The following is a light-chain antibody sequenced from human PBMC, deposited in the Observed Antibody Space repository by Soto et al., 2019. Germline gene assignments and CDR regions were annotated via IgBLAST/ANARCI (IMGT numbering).Light chain of an antibody. V-gene: IGKV1-5*03. CDR2: EAS. CDR1: QSISDS. CDR3: QQYNGDWT. Sequence: DIQMTQSPSTLSAPVGDRVTITCRASQSISDSLAWYQQKPGKAPKLLIYEASSLKSGDPSRFSGSRSGTEYTLAISSLQPDDFATYYCQQYNGDWTFGQATKVDIK. J-gene: IGKJ1*01.